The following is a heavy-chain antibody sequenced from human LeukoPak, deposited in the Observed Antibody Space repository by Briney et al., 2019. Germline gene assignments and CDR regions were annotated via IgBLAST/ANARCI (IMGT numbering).Heavy chain of an antibody. CDR2: IKQDGSEK. V-gene: IGHV3-7*01. D-gene: IGHD3-3*01. CDR3: ARVSRYYDFWSGYYTGYFQH. CDR1: GFTFSSYW. Sequence: GGSLRLSCAASGFTFSSYWMSWVRQAPGKGLEWVANIKQDGSEKYYVDSVKGRFTISRDNAKNSLYLQMNSLRAEDTAVYYCARVSRYYDFWSGYYTGYFQHWGQGTLVTVSS. J-gene: IGHJ1*01.